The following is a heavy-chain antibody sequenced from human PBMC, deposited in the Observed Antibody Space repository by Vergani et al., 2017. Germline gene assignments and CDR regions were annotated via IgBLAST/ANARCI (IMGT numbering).Heavy chain of an antibody. Sequence: QVQLVQSGAEVKKPGASVKVSCKASGYTFTGYYMHWVRQAPGQGLEWMGWINPNSGGTNYAQKFQGRVTMTRDTSISTAYMELSRLRSDDTAVYYCARGVSYSYCLYYFDYWGQGTLVTVSS. V-gene: IGHV1-2*02. J-gene: IGHJ4*02. CDR2: INPNSGGT. CDR1: GYTFTGYY. D-gene: IGHD5-18*01. CDR3: ARGVSYSYCLYYFDY.